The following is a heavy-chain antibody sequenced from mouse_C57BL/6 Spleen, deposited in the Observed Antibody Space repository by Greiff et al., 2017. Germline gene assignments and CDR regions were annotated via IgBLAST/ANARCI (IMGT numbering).Heavy chain of an antibody. Sequence: QVTLKESGPGILQSSQTLSLTCSFSGFSLSTSGMGVSWIRQPSGKGLEWLAHIYWDDDKRYNPSLKSRLTISKDTSRNQVFLKITSVDTADTATYYCARRRIYYYGSSVYYAMDYWGQGTSVTVSS. D-gene: IGHD1-1*01. CDR1: GFSLSTSGMG. CDR3: ARRRIYYYGSSVYYAMDY. CDR2: IYWDDDK. J-gene: IGHJ4*01. V-gene: IGHV8-12*01.